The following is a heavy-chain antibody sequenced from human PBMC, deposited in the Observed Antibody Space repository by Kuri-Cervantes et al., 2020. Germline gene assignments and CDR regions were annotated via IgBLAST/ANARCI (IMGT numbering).Heavy chain of an antibody. Sequence: ASVKVSCKASGYTFAAYYIHWVRQAPGQGLEWMGWINPNSGGTDYAQKFQGRVTMTIDTSTSTAYMELRSLNSDDTAMYLCARANSAGYSTYYSYYMDVWGKGTTVTVSS. CDR2: INPNSGGT. CDR1: GYTFAAYY. CDR3: ARANSAGYSTYYSYYMDV. J-gene: IGHJ6*03. D-gene: IGHD3-9*01. V-gene: IGHV1-2*02.